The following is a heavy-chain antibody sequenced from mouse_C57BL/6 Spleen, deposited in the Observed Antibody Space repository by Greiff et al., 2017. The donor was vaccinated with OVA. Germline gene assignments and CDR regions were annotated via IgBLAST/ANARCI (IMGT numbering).Heavy chain of an antibody. Sequence: VQLQQSGPELVKPGASVKISCKASGYTFTDYYMNWVKQSHGKSLEWIGDINPNNGGTSYNQKFKGKATLTVDKSSSTAYMELRSLTSEDSALYYCERYGYYEYRYFDYWGQGTTLTVSS. V-gene: IGHV1-26*01. D-gene: IGHD2-4*01. CDR3: ERYGYYEYRYFDY. J-gene: IGHJ2*01. CDR1: GYTFTDYY. CDR2: INPNNGGT.